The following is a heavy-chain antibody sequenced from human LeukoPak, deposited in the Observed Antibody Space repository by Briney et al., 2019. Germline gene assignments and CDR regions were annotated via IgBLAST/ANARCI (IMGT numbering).Heavy chain of an antibody. V-gene: IGHV1-24*01. CDR2: FDPEDGET. J-gene: IGHJ4*02. CDR1: GYTLTELS. D-gene: IGHD1-26*01. CDR3: ATDRGSGSYGSIYY. Sequence: ASVKVSRKVSGYTLTELSMHWVRQAPGKGLEWMGGFDPEDGETIYAQKFQGRVTMTEDTSTDTAYMELSSLRSEDTAVYYCATDRGSGSYGSIYYWGQGTLVTVSS.